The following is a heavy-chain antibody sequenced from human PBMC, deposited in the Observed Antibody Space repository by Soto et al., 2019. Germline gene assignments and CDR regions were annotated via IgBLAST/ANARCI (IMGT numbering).Heavy chain of an antibody. CDR3: ARGPYYYDSSGYPPPAFDI. V-gene: IGHV3-48*02. CDR2: ISSSSSTI. D-gene: IGHD3-22*01. J-gene: IGHJ3*02. Sequence: EVQLVESGGGLVQPGGSLRLSCAASGFTFSSYSMNWVRQAPGKGLEWVSYISSSSSTIYYADSVKGRFTISRDNAKNSLYLQMNSLRDEDTAVYYCARGPYYYDSSGYPPPAFDIWGQGTMVTVSS. CDR1: GFTFSSYS.